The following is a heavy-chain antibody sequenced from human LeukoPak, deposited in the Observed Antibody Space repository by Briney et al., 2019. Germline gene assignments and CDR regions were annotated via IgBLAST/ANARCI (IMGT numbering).Heavy chain of an antibody. Sequence: ASVKVSCKASEYTFTDYYIHWMRQAPGQGLEWMGWINCKSGATTYAQKFRGRVTMTKDRPIRTAYMELTRLKSDDTAVYYCARQSLLYYDTLDAFDIWGQGTVVTVSS. CDR2: INCKSGAT. CDR3: ARQSLLYYDTLDAFDI. D-gene: IGHD3-22*01. J-gene: IGHJ3*02. V-gene: IGHV1-2*02. CDR1: EYTFTDYY.